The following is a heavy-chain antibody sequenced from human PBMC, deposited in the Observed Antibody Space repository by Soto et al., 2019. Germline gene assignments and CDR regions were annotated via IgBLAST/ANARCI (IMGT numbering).Heavy chain of an antibody. CDR2: IYWDDDK. J-gene: IGHJ4*02. Sequence: QITLKESGPTLVKPTQTLTLTCTFSGFSLSTSGVGVGWIRQPPGKALEWLALIYWDDDKRYSPSLKSRLTITKDTYKNQVVLTMTNMDPVDTATYYCAHRRYYYGSGRYSDHDPFDYWGQGTLVTVSS. CDR3: AHRRYYYGSGRYSDHDPFDY. D-gene: IGHD3-10*01. CDR1: GFSLSTSGVG. V-gene: IGHV2-5*02.